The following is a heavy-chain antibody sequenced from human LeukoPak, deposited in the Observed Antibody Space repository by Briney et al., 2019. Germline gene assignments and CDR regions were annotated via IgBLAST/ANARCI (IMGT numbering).Heavy chain of an antibody. J-gene: IGHJ4*02. CDR1: GYSLSNGFY. V-gene: IGHV4-38-2*01. Sequence: ASETLSLTCAVSGYSLSNGFYWGWIRQPPGKGLEWIGSIFHTGNTYYNPSLKSRLTISVDTSKNQFSLQLRSVTAADTAVHYCARLRYSGSSLGAFDYWGQGTLVTVSS. CDR2: IFHTGNT. CDR3: ARLRYSGSSLGAFDY. D-gene: IGHD1-26*01.